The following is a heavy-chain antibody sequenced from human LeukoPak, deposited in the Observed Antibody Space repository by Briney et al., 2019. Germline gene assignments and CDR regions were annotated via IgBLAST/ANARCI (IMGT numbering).Heavy chain of an antibody. D-gene: IGHD3-10*01. V-gene: IGHV3-53*01. J-gene: IGHJ3*02. Sequence: GGSLRLSCAASGFTVSSNYMSWVRQAPGKGLEWVSVIYSGGSTYYADSVKGRFTISRDNSKNTLYLQMNSLRAEDTAVYYCASPQGADGGAFDIWGQGTMVTVSS. CDR2: IYSGGST. CDR1: GFTVSSNY. CDR3: ASPQGADGGAFDI.